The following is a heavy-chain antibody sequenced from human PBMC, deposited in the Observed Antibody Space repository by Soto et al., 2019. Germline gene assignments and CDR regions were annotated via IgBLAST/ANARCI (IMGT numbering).Heavy chain of an antibody. CDR2: IKSRDNGGTP. CDR3: TLLGRGYNTYAFDY. V-gene: IGHV3-15*01. D-gene: IGHD6-25*01. CDR1: GFTFSKAW. J-gene: IGHJ4*02. Sequence: EVQLVESGGGLVKPGGSLTLSCAASGFTFSKAWMGWVRQAPGKGLEWGGRIKSRDNGGTPDYAAPVKGRFTISRDDSKTTQHLQMRSRNTEDTAVYYCTLLGRGYNTYAFDYWGQGLLVSVSS.